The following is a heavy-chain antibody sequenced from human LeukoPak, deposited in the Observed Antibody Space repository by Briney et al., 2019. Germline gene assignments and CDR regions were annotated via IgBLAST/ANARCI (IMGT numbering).Heavy chain of an antibody. CDR3: ARDRNYYDSSGYLDY. CDR1: GFTFSSYA. V-gene: IGHV3-30-3*01. CDR2: ISYDGSNK. D-gene: IGHD3-22*01. Sequence: GGSLRLSCAASGFTFSSYAMHWVRQAPGKGLEWVAVISYDGSNKYYADSVKGRFTISRDNSKNTLYLQMNSLRAEDTAVYYCARDRNYYDSSGYLDYWGQGTLVTVSS. J-gene: IGHJ4*02.